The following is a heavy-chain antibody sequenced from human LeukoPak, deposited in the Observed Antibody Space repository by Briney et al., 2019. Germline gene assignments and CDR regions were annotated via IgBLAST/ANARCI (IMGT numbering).Heavy chain of an antibody. Sequence: GGSLKPSCSASGLTFSVSAIHWVRQTPGKGLDWVSGILGNAGRTYYADSVKGRFTISRDNSKNTLYLQMNSLRVEDTAKYYCAKDYTPDGLYDIDYWGQGTQVTVSS. J-gene: IGHJ4*02. V-gene: IGHV3-23*01. CDR3: AKDYTPDGLYDIDY. D-gene: IGHD3-9*01. CDR2: ILGNAGRT. CDR1: GLTFSVSA.